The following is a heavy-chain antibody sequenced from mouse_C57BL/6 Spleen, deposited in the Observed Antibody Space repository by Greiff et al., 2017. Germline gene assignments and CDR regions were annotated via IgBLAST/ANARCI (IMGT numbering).Heavy chain of an antibody. CDR3: AKADYYGSSSGLDY. D-gene: IGHD1-1*01. CDR2: IWRGGST. J-gene: IGHJ4*01. CDR1: GFSLTSYG. Sequence: QVQLQQSGPGLVQPSQSLSITCTVSGFSLTSYGVHWVRQSPGKGLEWLGVIWRGGSTDDNAAFMSRLSITKDNSKSQVFFKMNSLQADDTALYYCAKADYYGSSSGLDYWGQGTSVTVSS. V-gene: IGHV2-5*01.